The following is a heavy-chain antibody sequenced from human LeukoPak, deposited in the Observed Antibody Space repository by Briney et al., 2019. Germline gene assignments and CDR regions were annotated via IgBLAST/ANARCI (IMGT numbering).Heavy chain of an antibody. V-gene: IGHV1-2*02. CDR1: GYTFTGYY. J-gene: IGHJ4*02. Sequence: GSVRVSCKAFGYTFTGYYIHWVRQAPGQGGEWMGGINPNSGGTNYAQRFQGRVTMTRDTSISTDYMELRRLRSNDTAVYYCAREGRGYKNYFFDYWGQGTLVSVSS. CDR3: AREGRGYKNYFFDY. CDR2: INPNSGGT. D-gene: IGHD5-18*01.